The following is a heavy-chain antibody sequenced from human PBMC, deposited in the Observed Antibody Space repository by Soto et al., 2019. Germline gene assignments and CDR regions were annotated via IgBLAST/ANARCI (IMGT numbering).Heavy chain of an antibody. CDR2: ISYDGSNK. CDR3: AKAGAEIAAAGPGGMDV. Sequence: VQLVESGGGVVQPGRSLRLSCAASGFTFSSYGMHWVRQAPGQGLEWVAVISYDGSNKYYADSVKGRFTISRDNSKNTLYLQMNSLRAEDTAVYYCAKAGAEIAAAGPGGMDVWGQGTTVTVSS. D-gene: IGHD6-13*01. CDR1: GFTFSSYG. V-gene: IGHV3-30*18. J-gene: IGHJ6*02.